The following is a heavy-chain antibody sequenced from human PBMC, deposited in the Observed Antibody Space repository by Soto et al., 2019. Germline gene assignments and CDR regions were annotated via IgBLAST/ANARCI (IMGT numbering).Heavy chain of an antibody. J-gene: IGHJ6*02. CDR2: VSGYNGDT. V-gene: IGHV1-18*01. Sequence: QGQLVQSGPEVKKPGASVKVSCKASGYTFSRYGISWVRQAPGQGLEWMGWVSGYNGDTKYAQKVQGRVTMTIDTSTYTAYMELGSLTSDDTAKYYCAKNGQPPYYYYGMDVWGQGTTVTVSS. CDR1: GYTFSRYG. CDR3: AKNGQPPYYYYGMDV. D-gene: IGHD2-8*01.